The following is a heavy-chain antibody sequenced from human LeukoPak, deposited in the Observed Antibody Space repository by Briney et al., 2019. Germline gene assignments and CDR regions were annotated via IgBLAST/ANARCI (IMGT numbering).Heavy chain of an antibody. V-gene: IGHV4-59*08. CDR2: IFHTGNS. Sequence: SETLSLTCTISGGSISTFYWSWLRQPPGNGLEWIAYIFHTGNSNYNPSLKGRVTISVDTSKNQFSLKVNSVTAADTAMYYCARHPFSDGFDIWGQGTMVTVSS. CDR3: ARHPFSDGFDI. CDR1: GGSISTFY. J-gene: IGHJ3*02.